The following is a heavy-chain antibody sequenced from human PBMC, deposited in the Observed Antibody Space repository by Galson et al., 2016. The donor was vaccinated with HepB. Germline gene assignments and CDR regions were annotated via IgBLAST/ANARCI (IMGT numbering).Heavy chain of an antibody. CDR3: ARGVPMVRRVILPPNSYFDH. Sequence: SVKVSCKASGPNFRGHVIAWVRQAPGQGLEWMAGIIHIVGSPNYAQKFQGRVTITADESTLTVYMELSRLMSEDTAMYYCARGVPMVRRVILPPNSYFDHWGRGTLVTVTA. CDR1: GPNFRGHV. D-gene: IGHD3-10*01. V-gene: IGHV1-69*13. CDR2: IIHIVGSP. J-gene: IGHJ2*01.